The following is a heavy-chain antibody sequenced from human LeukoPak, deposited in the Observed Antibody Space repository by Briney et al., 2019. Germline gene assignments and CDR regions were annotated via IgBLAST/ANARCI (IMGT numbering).Heavy chain of an antibody. J-gene: IGHJ6*02. CDR2: IYYSGST. CDR1: GGSISSYY. D-gene: IGHD3-16*01. V-gene: IGHV4-59*01. CDR3: ARSGGGYYYYYGMDV. Sequence: PSETLSLTCSVSGGSISSYYWSWIRQPPGKGLEWLGYIYYSGSTNYSPSLKSRVTISVDTSKNQFFLKLSSVTAADTAVYYCARSGGGYYYYYGMDVWGQGTTVSVSS.